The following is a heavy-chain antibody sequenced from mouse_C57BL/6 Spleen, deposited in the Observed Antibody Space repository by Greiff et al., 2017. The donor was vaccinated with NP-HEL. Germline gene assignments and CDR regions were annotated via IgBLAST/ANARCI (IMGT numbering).Heavy chain of an antibody. V-gene: IGHV1-52*01. D-gene: IGHD2-2*01. CDR2: IDPSDSET. CDR1: GYTFTSSW. CDR3: AGGGYDGKDYFDY. J-gene: IGHJ2*01. Sequence: QVQLQQPGAGLVRPGSSVKLSCKASGYTFTSSWMHWVKQRPIQGLEWIGNIDPSDSETHYNQKFKDKATLTVDKSSSTAYMQLSSLASEDSAVYSCAGGGYDGKDYFDYWGQGTTLTVSS.